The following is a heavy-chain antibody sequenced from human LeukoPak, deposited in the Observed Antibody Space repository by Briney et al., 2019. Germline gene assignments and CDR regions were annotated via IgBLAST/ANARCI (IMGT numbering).Heavy chain of an antibody. CDR2: IYTSGST. CDR1: GGSISSYY. J-gene: IGHJ4*02. Sequence: SETLSLTCTVSGGSISSYYWSWIRQPPGKGLEWIGYIYTSGSTNYNPSLKSRVTISVDTSKNQFSLKLSSVTAADTAVYYCARDSTGSSWSDCWGQGTLVTVSS. V-gene: IGHV4-59*01. D-gene: IGHD6-13*01. CDR3: ARDSTGSSWSDC.